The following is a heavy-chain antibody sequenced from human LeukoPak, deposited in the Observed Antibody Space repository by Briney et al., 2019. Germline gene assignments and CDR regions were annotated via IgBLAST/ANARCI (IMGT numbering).Heavy chain of an antibody. D-gene: IGHD2-2*01. V-gene: IGHV5-51*01. CDR1: GYSFTSYW. J-gene: IGHJ6*02. CDR3: ARRDGYCSSTSCYADYYYGMDV. CDR2: IYPGDSDT. Sequence: GESLTISCKGSGYSFTSYWIGWVRQMPGKGLEWMGIIYPGDSDTTYSPSFQGQVTISADKSISTAYLQWSSLKASDTAMYYCARRDGYCSSTSCYADYYYGMDVWGQGTTVTVSS.